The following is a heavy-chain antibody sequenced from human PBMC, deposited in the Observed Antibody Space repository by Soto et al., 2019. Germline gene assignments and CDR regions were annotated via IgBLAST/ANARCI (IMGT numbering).Heavy chain of an antibody. CDR1: GGTFSSYA. V-gene: IGHV1-69*01. CDR2: IIPIFGTA. CDR3: ARAVGTMITFGGVIGYYFDY. J-gene: IGHJ4*02. Sequence: QVQLVQSGAEVKKPGSSVKVSCKASGGTFSSYAISWVRQAPGQGLEWMGGIIPIFGTANYAQKFQGRVTDTAEQITSTAYMELSSLGSEDTAVYYCARAVGTMITFGGVIGYYFDYWGQGTLVTVSS. D-gene: IGHD3-16*02.